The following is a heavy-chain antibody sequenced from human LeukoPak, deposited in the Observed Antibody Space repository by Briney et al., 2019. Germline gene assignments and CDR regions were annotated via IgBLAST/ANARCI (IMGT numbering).Heavy chain of an antibody. CDR1: GGPISSGGYY. Sequence: SETLSLTCTVSGGPISSGGYYWSWIRQPPGKGLEWIGYIYHSGSTYYNPSLKSRVTISVDRSKNQFSLKLSSVTAADTAVYYCARTLEALRITVGAFDIWGQGTMVTVSS. J-gene: IGHJ3*02. D-gene: IGHD3-10*01. CDR3: ARTLEALRITVGAFDI. V-gene: IGHV4-30-2*01. CDR2: IYHSGST.